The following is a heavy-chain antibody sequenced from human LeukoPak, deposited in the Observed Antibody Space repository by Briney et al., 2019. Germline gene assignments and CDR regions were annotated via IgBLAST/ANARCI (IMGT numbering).Heavy chain of an antibody. CDR1: GFNFNSHG. Sequence: GRSLRLSCAASGFNFNSHGMHRVRQAPGKGLEWVALIPSDGSYTYYADSVKGRFTISRDNSKNTLSLQMNSVRPDDTAVYYCAKDRYGDYGPFDNWGQGTMVTVSS. CDR3: AKDRYGDYGPFDN. V-gene: IGHV3-30*18. D-gene: IGHD4-17*01. J-gene: IGHJ3*02. CDR2: IPSDGSYT.